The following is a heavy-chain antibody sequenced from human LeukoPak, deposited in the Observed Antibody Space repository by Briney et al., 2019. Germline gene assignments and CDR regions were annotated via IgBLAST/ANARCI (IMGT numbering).Heavy chain of an antibody. CDR3: AREYSSSWYYFDY. CDR2: INPNSGGT. J-gene: IGHJ4*02. D-gene: IGHD6-13*01. CDR1: GYTFTTYF. V-gene: IGHV1-2*02. Sequence: ASMKVSCKTSGYTFTTYFIHWVRQAPGQGLEWMGGINPNSGGTNYAQKFQGRVTMTRDTSISTAYMELSRLRSDDTAVYYCAREYSSSWYYFDYWGQGTLVTVSS.